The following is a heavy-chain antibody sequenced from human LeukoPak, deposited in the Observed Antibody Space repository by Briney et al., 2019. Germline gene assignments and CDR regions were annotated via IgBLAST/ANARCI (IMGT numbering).Heavy chain of an antibody. J-gene: IGHJ5*02. D-gene: IGHD6-19*01. CDR3: ARERVAGPNWFDP. V-gene: IGHV3-21*01. CDR1: GFTFSSYA. CDR2: ISSSSSYI. Sequence: GGSLRLSCAASGFTFSSYAMSWVRQAPGKGLEWVSSISSSSSYIYYADSVKGPFTISRDNAKNSLYLQMNSLRAEDTAVYYCARERVAGPNWFDPWGQGTLVTVSS.